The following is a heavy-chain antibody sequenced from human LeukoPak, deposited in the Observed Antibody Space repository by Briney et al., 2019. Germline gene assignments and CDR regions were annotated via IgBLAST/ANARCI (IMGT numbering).Heavy chain of an antibody. CDR1: GFTFINFG. Sequence: GGSLRLSCAASGFTFINFGRTWVRQAPGKRLEWVAGISASGDTTYYADSVKGRFTSSRDNSKNTLYLQMNSLRAEDTAVYYCVVHHDNDYGGRWFDHWGQGTLVTVSS. CDR3: VVHHDNDYGGRWFDH. V-gene: IGHV3-23*01. CDR2: ISASGDTT. D-gene: IGHD4-23*01. J-gene: IGHJ5*02.